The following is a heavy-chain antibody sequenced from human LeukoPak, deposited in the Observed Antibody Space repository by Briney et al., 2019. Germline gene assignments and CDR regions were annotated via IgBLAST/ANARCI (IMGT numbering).Heavy chain of an antibody. V-gene: IGHV4-38-2*01. J-gene: IGHJ4*02. CDR2: IFHSGTT. CDR3: ARSTSSWKERDY. CDR1: DYSISSGYY. Sequence: SETLSLTCVVSDYSISSGYYWGWIRQPPGKGLEWIGNIFHSGTTYYNPSLKSRVTISVDTSKNQFSLKLSSVTAADTAVYYCARSTSSWKERDYWGQGTLVTVSS. D-gene: IGHD2-2*01.